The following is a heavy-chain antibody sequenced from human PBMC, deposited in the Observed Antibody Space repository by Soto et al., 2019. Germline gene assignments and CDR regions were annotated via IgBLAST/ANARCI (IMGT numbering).Heavy chain of an antibody. Sequence: GGSLRLSCAASGFTFSSYGMHWVRQAPGKGLEWVAVISYDGSNKYYADSVKGRFTISRDNSKNTLYLQMNSLRAGDTAVYYCAKDVVVGATTGLGDYYYYYGMDVWGQGTTVTVSS. CDR2: ISYDGSNK. CDR1: GFTFSSYG. V-gene: IGHV3-30*18. J-gene: IGHJ6*02. CDR3: AKDVVVGATTGLGDYYYYYGMDV. D-gene: IGHD1-26*01.